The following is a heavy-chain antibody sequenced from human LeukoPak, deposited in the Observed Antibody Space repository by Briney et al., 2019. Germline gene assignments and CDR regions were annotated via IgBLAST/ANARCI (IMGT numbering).Heavy chain of an antibody. D-gene: IGHD6-13*01. CDR1: GYIFTNYW. Sequence: HGESLKISCKGSGYIFTNYWIGWVRQMPGKGLEWMGIISPDGSDTRYSPSFQGQVTISADKSITTAYLQWSSLKASDTAMYYCARLTSSWSFDYWGQGTLVTVSS. V-gene: IGHV5-51*01. CDR3: ARLTSSWSFDY. CDR2: ISPDGSDT. J-gene: IGHJ4*02.